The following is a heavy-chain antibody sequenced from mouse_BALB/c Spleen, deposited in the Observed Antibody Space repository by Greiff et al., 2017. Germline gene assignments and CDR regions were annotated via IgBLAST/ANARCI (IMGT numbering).Heavy chain of an antibody. CDR1: GFTFSSYA. CDR3: ARFQDYGYDYAMDY. Sequence: EVMLVESGGGLVKPGGSLKLSCAASGFTFSSYAMSWVRQTPEKRLEWVATISSGGSYTYYPDSVKGRFTISRDNAKNTLYLQMSSLRSEDTAMYYCARFQDYGYDYAMDYWGQGTSVTVSS. V-gene: IGHV5-9-1*01. J-gene: IGHJ4*01. D-gene: IGHD1-2*01. CDR2: ISSGGSYT.